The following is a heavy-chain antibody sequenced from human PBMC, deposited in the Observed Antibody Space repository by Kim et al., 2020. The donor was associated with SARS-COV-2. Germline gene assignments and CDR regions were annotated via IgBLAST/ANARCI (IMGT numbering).Heavy chain of an antibody. CDR3: ARVGSSGSTYYYYYYGMDV. D-gene: IGHD6-19*01. Sequence: SVKVSCKASGGTFSSYAISWVRQAPGQGLEWMGGIIPIFGTANYAQKFQGRVTITADESTSTAYMELSSLRSEDTAVYYCARVGSSGSTYYYYYYGMDVWGQGTTVTVSS. V-gene: IGHV1-69*13. J-gene: IGHJ6*02. CDR1: GGTFSSYA. CDR2: IIPIFGTA.